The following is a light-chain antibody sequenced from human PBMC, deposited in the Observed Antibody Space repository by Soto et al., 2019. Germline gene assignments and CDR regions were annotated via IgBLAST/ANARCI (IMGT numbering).Light chain of an antibody. J-gene: IGKJ5*01. CDR2: AAS. Sequence: DIQMTQSPSSLSASVGDRVTITCRASQSIISYLNWYQQKPGKAPKLLIYAASSLQSGVPSRFSGSGSGTDFTLTISSLQPEDFATYYCQQSYSTPLTFGGGTRLEI. CDR1: QSIISY. CDR3: QQSYSTPLT. V-gene: IGKV1-39*01.